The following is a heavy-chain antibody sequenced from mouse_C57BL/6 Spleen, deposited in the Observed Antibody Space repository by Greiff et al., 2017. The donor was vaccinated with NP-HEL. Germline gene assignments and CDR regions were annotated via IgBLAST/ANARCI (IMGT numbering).Heavy chain of an antibody. J-gene: IGHJ4*01. Sequence: QVQGVESGPGLVAPSQSLSITCTVSGFSLTSYGVDWVRQSPGKGLEWLGVIWGVGSTNYNSALKSRLSISKDNSKSQVFLKMNSLQTDDTAMYYCASELGRGAMDYWGQGTSVTVSS. CDR1: GFSLTSYG. V-gene: IGHV2-6*01. CDR2: IWGVGST. CDR3: ASELGRGAMDY. D-gene: IGHD4-1*01.